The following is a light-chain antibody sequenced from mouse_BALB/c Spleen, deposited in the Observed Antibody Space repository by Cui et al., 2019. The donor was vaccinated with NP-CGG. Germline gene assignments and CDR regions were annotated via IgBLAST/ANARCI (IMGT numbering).Light chain of an antibody. J-gene: IGLJ1*01. CDR1: IGAVTTSNY. V-gene: IGLV1*01. CDR2: GTN. CDR3: ALWYSNHWV. Sequence: QAVVNQESAPTTSPGETVTLTCRSSIGAVTTSNYANWVQEKPDHLFTGLIGGTNNRAPGVPARFSGSLIGDKAALTITGAQTEDEAIYFCALWYSNHWVFGGGTRLTVL.